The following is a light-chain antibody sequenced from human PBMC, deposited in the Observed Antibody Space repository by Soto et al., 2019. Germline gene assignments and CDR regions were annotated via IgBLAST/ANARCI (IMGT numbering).Light chain of an antibody. CDR1: QSVSSW. J-gene: IGKJ2*01. CDR3: QKYNSVSYT. Sequence: DIQMTQSPSTLSASVGDTVTFTCRASQSVSSWLAWYQQKPGKAPKLLIYDASSLASGVPSRFSGSGSGTEFTLTISSLQPDDCATYFCQKYNSVSYTFGQGTKLEIK. CDR2: DAS. V-gene: IGKV1-5*01.